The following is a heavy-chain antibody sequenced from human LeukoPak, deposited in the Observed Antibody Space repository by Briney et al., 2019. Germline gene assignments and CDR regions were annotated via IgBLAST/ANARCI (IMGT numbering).Heavy chain of an antibody. Sequence: SQTLPLTCAISGDSVSSNSAAWNWIRQSPSRGLEWLGRTYYRSKWYNDYAVSVKSRITINPDTSKNQFSLQLNSVTPEDTAVYYCARDGDYYDSSGYYWFDPWGQGTLVTVSS. V-gene: IGHV6-1*01. CDR3: ARDGDYYDSSGYYWFDP. D-gene: IGHD3-22*01. J-gene: IGHJ5*02. CDR2: TYYRSKWYN. CDR1: GDSVSSNSAA.